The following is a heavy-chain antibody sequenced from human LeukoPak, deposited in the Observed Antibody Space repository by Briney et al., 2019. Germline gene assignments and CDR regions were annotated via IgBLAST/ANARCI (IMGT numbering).Heavy chain of an antibody. CDR3: ARPPAMGSWKGYYFDY. CDR2: IIPIFGTA. D-gene: IGHD6-13*01. V-gene: IGHV1-69*05. Sequence: SVKVSCKASGGTFSSYAISWVRQAPGQGLEWMGGIIPIFGTANYAQKFQGRVTITTDESTSTAYMELSSLRSDDTAVYYCARPPAMGSWKGYYFDYWGQGTLVTVYS. CDR1: GGTFSSYA. J-gene: IGHJ4*02.